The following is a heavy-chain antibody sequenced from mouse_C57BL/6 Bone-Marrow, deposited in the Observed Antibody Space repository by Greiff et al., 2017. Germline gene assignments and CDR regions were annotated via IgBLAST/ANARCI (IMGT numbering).Heavy chain of an antibody. CDR2: IRSKSSNYAT. J-gene: IGHJ4*01. D-gene: IGHD1-1*01. V-gene: IGHV10-3*01. CDR3: VRDTYGAYAMDY. Sequence: EVNVVESGGGLVQPKGSLKLSCAASGFTFNPYAMHWVRQAPGKGLEWVARIRSKSSNYATYYADSVKDRFTITRDDSQRMLYLQMNNLKTEDKAKYYCVRDTYGAYAMDYWGQGTSVTVSS. CDR1: GFTFNPYA.